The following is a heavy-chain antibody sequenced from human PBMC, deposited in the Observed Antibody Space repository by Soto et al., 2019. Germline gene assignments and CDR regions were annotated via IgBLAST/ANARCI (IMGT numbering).Heavy chain of an antibody. D-gene: IGHD3-9*01. CDR3: ARSANPHLRYFGWTSPHYFYMDL. Sequence: QVQLVQSGADVKKPGASVKVSCKASGYTFTTYYIHWVRQAPGQGLEWMGIINPSGGSTNYAPKFQGPFSLTTDTSTTTVYMELSSLRSEDTAIYYCARSANPHLRYFGWTSPHYFYMDLWGKGTMVTVSS. V-gene: IGHV1-46*03. CDR1: GYTFTTYY. J-gene: IGHJ6*03. CDR2: INPSGGST.